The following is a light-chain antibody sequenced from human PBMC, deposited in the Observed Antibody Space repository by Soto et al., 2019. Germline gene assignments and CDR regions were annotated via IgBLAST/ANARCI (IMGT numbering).Light chain of an antibody. CDR1: QSISSN. J-gene: IGKJ1*01. CDR2: GAS. CDR3: QQYKNWPGT. Sequence: EIVMTQSPATLSVSPGERATLSCRASQSISSNLAWYQQKPGQAPRLLIYGASTRATGIPARFGGSGSGTDFTLTISSLQSEDFAVYYCQQYKNWPGTFGQGTRVEIK. V-gene: IGKV3-15*01.